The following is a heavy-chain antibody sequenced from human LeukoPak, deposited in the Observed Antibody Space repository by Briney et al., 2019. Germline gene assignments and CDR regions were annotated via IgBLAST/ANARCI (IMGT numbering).Heavy chain of an antibody. CDR3: ATDRDWTHLDY. CDR1: GFTFSSNW. CDR2: IKQDGSEK. V-gene: IGHV3-7*01. D-gene: IGHD1-1*01. J-gene: IGHJ4*02. Sequence: PGGSLRLSCAASGFTFSSNWMSWVRQAPGKGLEWVANIKQDGSEKNYVDSVKGRFTISRDNAKKSLYLLMNSLRAEDTAVYYRATDRDWTHLDYWGQGTLVTVSS.